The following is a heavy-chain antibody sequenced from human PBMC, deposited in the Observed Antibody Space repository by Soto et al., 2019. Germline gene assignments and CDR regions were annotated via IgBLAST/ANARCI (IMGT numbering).Heavy chain of an antibody. D-gene: IGHD1-26*01. Sequence: GGSLRLSCTTSGFSFASFAMTRVRQAPGKGLEWVATISGSDGKTYYADSVKGRFSISRDTSRNTLYLQMNSLRADDTAIYYCARWGYLDYWGQGTRVTVSS. V-gene: IGHV3-23*01. J-gene: IGHJ4*02. CDR1: GFSFASFA. CDR3: ARWGYLDY. CDR2: ISGSDGKT.